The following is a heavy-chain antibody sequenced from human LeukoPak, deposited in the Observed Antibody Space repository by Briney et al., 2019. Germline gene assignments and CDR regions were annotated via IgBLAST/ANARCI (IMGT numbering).Heavy chain of an antibody. Sequence: PGGSLSLSCAASGFTFSSYWMVWFRQAPGKGLEWVANINQDGSEKNYVDSVKGRFTISRDNSKNTLYLQMNSLRAEDTAVYYCAKDRVGSYRGYFDLWGRGTVVTVSS. CDR3: AKDRVGSYRGYFDL. CDR1: GFTFSSYW. D-gene: IGHD1-26*01. V-gene: IGHV3-7*01. J-gene: IGHJ2*01. CDR2: INQDGSEK.